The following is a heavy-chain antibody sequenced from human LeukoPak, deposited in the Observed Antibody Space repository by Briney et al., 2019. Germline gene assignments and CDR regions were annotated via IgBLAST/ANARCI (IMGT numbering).Heavy chain of an antibody. D-gene: IGHD1-26*01. CDR1: GGSISAYY. V-gene: IGHV4-59*08. CDR3: ARHGGSLGYFDY. Sequence: PSETLSLTCTVSGGSISAYYWSWIRQTPGKGLEWIGYVHDSGTTNYNPSLKGRVTISSDTSKNQFSLNLRSVSAADTATYYCARHGGSLGYFDYWGHGTLVTLSS. J-gene: IGHJ4*01. CDR2: VHDSGTT.